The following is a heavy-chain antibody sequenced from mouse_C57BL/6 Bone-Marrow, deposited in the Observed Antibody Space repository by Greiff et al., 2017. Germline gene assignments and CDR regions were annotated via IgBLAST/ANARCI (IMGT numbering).Heavy chain of an antibody. CDR2: ISAGGSYT. Sequence: EVHLVESGGGLVKPGGSLKLSCAASGFTFSSYAMSWVRQTPETRLEWVATISAGGSYTYYPDNVKGRFTISRDNAKNNLYLQMSHLKSEDTAIDDCARLNGDYAMDDWGKGTSVTVSS. CDR3: ARLNGDYAMDD. J-gene: IGHJ4*01. V-gene: IGHV5-4*01. CDR1: GFTFSSYA.